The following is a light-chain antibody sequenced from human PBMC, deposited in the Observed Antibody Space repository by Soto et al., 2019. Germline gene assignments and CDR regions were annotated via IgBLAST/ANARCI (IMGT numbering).Light chain of an antibody. CDR3: QQGYITPCT. CDR1: QRISTY. CDR2: AAS. Sequence: DIQMTQSPSSLSASVGDRVTITCRASQRISTYLNWYQQKPGKAPKLLIYAASSLQSGVPSRFSGSGSGTDFTLTIISLQPEDFASYYCQQGYITPCTFGQGTNLEIK. V-gene: IGKV1-39*01. J-gene: IGKJ2*02.